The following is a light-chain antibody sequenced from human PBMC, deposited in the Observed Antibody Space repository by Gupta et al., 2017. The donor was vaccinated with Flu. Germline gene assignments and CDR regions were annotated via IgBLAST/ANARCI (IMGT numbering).Light chain of an antibody. Sequence: SLGERATINCKSSQSVLYSSNNKNYLAWYQQKPGQPPKLLMYWASTRESGVPDRFSGSGSGTDFTLTISSLQAEDVAVYYCQQYYSTPLTFGGGTKVEIK. J-gene: IGKJ4*01. CDR1: QSVLYSSNNKNY. CDR2: WAS. CDR3: QQYYSTPLT. V-gene: IGKV4-1*01.